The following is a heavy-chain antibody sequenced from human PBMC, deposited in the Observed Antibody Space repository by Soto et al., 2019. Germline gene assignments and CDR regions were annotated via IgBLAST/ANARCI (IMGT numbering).Heavy chain of an antibody. CDR1: GYDFNNYG. CDR3: ARAFATSLRWPHDDF. J-gene: IGHJ4*02. Sequence: QVLLVQSGAEVKKPGASVKVSCKASGYDFNNYGFNWLRQSPRLGLEWLGWITLYNGNRNYAQKFQGRVTMTTDASTNTGYMELRSLSSDDTAIYYCARAFATSLRWPHDDFWGQGTLVTVSS. CDR2: ITLYNGNR. V-gene: IGHV1-18*01. D-gene: IGHD2-21*01.